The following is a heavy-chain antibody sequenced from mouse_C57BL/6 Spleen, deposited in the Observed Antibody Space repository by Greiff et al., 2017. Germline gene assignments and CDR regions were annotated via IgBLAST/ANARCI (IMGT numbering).Heavy chain of an antibody. V-gene: IGHV2-5*01. Sequence: QVQLQQSGPGLVQPSQSLSITCTVSGFSLTSYGVHWVRQSPGKGLEWLGVIWRGGSTDYNAAFMSRLSITKDNSKSQVFFKMNSLQADDTAIYYCAKNPYYGSSLYAMDYWGQGTSVTVSS. CDR2: IWRGGST. J-gene: IGHJ4*01. CDR3: AKNPYYGSSLYAMDY. D-gene: IGHD1-1*01. CDR1: GFSLTSYG.